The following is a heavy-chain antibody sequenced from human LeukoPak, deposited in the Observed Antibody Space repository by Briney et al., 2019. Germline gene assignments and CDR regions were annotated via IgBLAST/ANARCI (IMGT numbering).Heavy chain of an antibody. D-gene: IGHD6-19*01. CDR1: GFTFSSYS. V-gene: IGHV3-21*04. J-gene: IGHJ1*01. CDR3: AKEDSSGVYQH. CDR2: ISSSSSYI. Sequence: PGGSLRLSCAASGFTFSSYSMNWVRQAPGKGLEWVSSISSSSSYIYYADSVKGRFTISRDNSKNTLYLQMNSLRAEDTAVYYCAKEDSSGVYQHWGQGTLVTVSS.